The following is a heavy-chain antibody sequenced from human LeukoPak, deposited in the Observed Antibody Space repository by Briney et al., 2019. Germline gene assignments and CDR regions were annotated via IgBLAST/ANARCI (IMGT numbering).Heavy chain of an antibody. D-gene: IGHD3-3*01. CDR1: GFTFSSYE. CDR3: ARDGVHYDFWSGYYTAAFDI. Sequence: GGSLRPSCAASGFTFSSYEVNWVRQAPGKGLEWVSYISSSGSTIYYADSVKGRFTISRGNAKNSLYLQMNSLRAEDTAVYYCARDGVHYDFWSGYYTAAFDIWGQGTMVTVSS. CDR2: ISSSGSTI. V-gene: IGHV3-48*03. J-gene: IGHJ3*02.